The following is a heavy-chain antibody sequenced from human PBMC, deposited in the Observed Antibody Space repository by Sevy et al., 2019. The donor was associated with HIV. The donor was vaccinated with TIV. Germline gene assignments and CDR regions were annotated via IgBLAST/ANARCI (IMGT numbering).Heavy chain of an antibody. J-gene: IGHJ2*01. V-gene: IGHV3-33*01. CDR3: ARESGSNWYFDL. Sequence: GGSLRLSCAASGFTFSSYGMHWVRQAPGKGLEWVAAIWSDGSIKYYADSVKGRFTISRDNSKNTLYLQMNSPRADDTAVYSCARESGSNWYFDLWGRGTLVTVSS. CDR1: GFTFSSYG. D-gene: IGHD1-26*01. CDR2: IWSDGSIK.